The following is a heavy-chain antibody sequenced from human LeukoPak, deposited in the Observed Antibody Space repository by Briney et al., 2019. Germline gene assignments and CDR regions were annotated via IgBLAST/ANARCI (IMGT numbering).Heavy chain of an antibody. J-gene: IGHJ4*02. Sequence: PGGSLRLSCAASGFTFSSYWMSWVRQAPGKGLEWVANIKQDGSEKYYVDSVKGRFTISRDNAKNSLYLQMNSPRAEDTAVYYCARVVHTLWFGELLSYFDYWGQGTLVTVSS. CDR2: IKQDGSEK. D-gene: IGHD3-10*01. CDR3: ARVVHTLWFGELLSYFDY. CDR1: GFTFSSYW. V-gene: IGHV3-7*01.